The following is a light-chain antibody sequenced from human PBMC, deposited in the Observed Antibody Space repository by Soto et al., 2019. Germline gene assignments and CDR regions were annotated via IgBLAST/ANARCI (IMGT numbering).Light chain of an antibody. J-gene: IGKJ4*01. V-gene: IGKV3D-15*01. Sequence: EIVMTQSPATLSVSPMEIATLSFMASQSVDSNLARYQQKPGQAPRLLIFGASTRATGIPARFSGSGSGTDFTLTISSLQSQDFGVYFCQQYDNWPLTFGGGTKVDIK. CDR1: QSVDSN. CDR2: GAS. CDR3: QQYDNWPLT.